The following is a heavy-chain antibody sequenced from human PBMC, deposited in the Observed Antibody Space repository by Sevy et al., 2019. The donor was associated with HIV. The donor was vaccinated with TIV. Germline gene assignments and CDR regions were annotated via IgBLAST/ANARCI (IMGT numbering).Heavy chain of an antibody. J-gene: IGHJ6*02. D-gene: IGHD3-9*01. V-gene: IGHV1-18*01. CDR1: GYTFISYG. CDR3: ARGPDFDWNQNYYGMDV. CDR2: ISADNGNT. Sequence: ASVKVSCKASGYTFISYGISWVRQAPGQGLEWMGWISADNGNTNCAQKVKYRVTMTTDTSTNTAYMELWSLTTDDTAVYYCARGPDFDWNQNYYGMDVWGQGTTVTVSS.